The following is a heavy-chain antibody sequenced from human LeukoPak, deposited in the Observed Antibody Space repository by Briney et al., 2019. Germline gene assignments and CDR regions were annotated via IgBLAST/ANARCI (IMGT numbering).Heavy chain of an antibody. J-gene: IGHJ6*02. Sequence: SETLSLTCTISGGSIRSSYYYWGWIRQPPGKGLEWIGSIYDSGSTYYNPSLKSRVTISVDTSENQFSLKLNSVTPEDTAVYYCARGRAATRVGMDVWGQGTTVTVSS. V-gene: IGHV4-39*01. CDR3: ARGRAATRVGMDV. CDR2: IYDSGST. D-gene: IGHD2-15*01. CDR1: GGSIRSSYYY.